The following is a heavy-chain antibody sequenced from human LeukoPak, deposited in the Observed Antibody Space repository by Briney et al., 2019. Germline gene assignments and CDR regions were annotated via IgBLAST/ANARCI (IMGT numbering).Heavy chain of an antibody. V-gene: IGHV3-20*04. J-gene: IGHJ4*02. CDR3: ARDDYGSGSWNDY. D-gene: IGHD3-10*01. Sequence: GGSLRLSCAASGFTFDDYGMSRVRRDPGKGLEWVAGINWNGGSAGYAYSVKGRFTISRDNDKNSLYLQMNSLRAEDTALYYCARDDYGSGSWNDYWGQGTLVTVSS. CDR2: INWNGGSA. CDR1: GFTFDDYG.